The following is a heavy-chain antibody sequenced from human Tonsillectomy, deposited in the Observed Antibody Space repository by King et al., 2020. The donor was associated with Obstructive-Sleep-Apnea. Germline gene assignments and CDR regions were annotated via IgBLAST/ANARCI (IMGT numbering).Heavy chain of an antibody. D-gene: IGHD1-26*01. CDR2: TNSDGSST. J-gene: IGHJ4*02. CDR1: GFTFSIYW. Sequence: VQLVESGGGLVQPGGSLRLSCAASGFTFSIYWMHWVRQAPGKGLVWVSRTNSDGSSTIYADSVKGRFTISRDNAKNTRYLQLNSLRAEDTAVYYCARLGLTWEFDYWGQGTLVTVSS. CDR3: ARLGLTWEFDY. V-gene: IGHV3-74*02.